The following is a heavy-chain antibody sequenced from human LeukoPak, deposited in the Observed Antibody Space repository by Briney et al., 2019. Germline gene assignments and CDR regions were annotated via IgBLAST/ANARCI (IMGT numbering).Heavy chain of an antibody. J-gene: IGHJ4*02. CDR1: GFTVSNTY. CDR3: AKDKDGYNLSCWD. V-gene: IGHV3-53*01. Sequence: GGSLRLSCAASGFTVSNTYMSWVRQAPGKGLECVSVIYTGGSRFYADSVKGRFTISRDNSKNTLYLQMNSLRAEDTAVYYCAKDKDGYNLSCWDWGQGTLVTVSS. D-gene: IGHD5-24*01. CDR2: IYTGGSR.